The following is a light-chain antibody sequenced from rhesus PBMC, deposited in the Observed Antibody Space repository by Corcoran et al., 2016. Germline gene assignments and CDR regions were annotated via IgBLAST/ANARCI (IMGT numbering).Light chain of an antibody. CDR1: RSISSW. CDR3: QQSSSSPFT. J-gene: IGKJ3*01. V-gene: IGKV1-22*01. CDR2: KAS. Sequence: DIQMTQSPSSLSASVGDTVTIACRASRSISSWLAWYQQKPGKAPKLLIYKASSLQSGVPSRFSGSVSGTDFTLTIRSLQSEDFATYSCQQSSSSPFTFGPGTKLDIK.